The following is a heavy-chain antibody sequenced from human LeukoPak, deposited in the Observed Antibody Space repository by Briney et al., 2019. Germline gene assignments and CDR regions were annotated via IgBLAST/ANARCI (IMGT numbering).Heavy chain of an antibody. CDR1: GGSFSGYY. CDR3: ARVYYSSSYDYWYFDL. V-gene: IGHV4-34*01. CDR2: INHSGST. Sequence: SETLSLTCAVYGGSFSGYYWSWIRQPPGKGLEWIGEINHSGSTNYNPSLKSRVTISVDTSKNQFSLKLRSVTAADTAVYYCARVYYSSSYDYWYFDLWGRGTLVTVSS. J-gene: IGHJ2*01. D-gene: IGHD6-13*01.